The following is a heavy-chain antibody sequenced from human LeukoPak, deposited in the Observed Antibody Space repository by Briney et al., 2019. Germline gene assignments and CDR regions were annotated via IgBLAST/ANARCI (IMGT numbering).Heavy chain of an antibody. Sequence: GGSLRLSCAASGFTVSSNYMSWVRQAPGKGLEWVSVIYSGGSTYYADSVKGRFTISRDNSKNTLYLQMNSLRAEDTAVYYCARNLRYFDWLLSNYCYYMDVWGKGTTVTVSS. CDR2: IYSGGST. J-gene: IGHJ6*03. CDR1: GFTVSSNY. D-gene: IGHD3-9*01. V-gene: IGHV3-66*02. CDR3: ARNLRYFDWLLSNYCYYMDV.